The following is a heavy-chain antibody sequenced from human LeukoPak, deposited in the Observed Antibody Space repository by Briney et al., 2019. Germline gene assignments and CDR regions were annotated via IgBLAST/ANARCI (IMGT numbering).Heavy chain of an antibody. Sequence: SETLSLTCTVSGDSISSSSSYWGWIRQPPGKGLEWIGSIYHSGSTYYNPSLKSRVTISVDTSKNQFSLKLSSVTAADTAVYYCARGRSSGGFDYWGQGTLVTVSS. V-gene: IGHV4-39*07. J-gene: IGHJ4*02. CDR2: IYHSGST. CDR3: ARGRSSGGFDY. CDR1: GDSISSSSSY. D-gene: IGHD1-26*01.